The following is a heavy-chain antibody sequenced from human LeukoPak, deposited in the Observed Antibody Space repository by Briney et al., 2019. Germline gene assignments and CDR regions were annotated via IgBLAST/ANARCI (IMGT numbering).Heavy chain of an antibody. CDR1: GFTLSSYS. D-gene: IGHD6-19*01. Sequence: PGGSLRLSCAASGFTLSSYSMNWVRQAPGKGLEWVSSISSSSSYIYYADSVKGRFTISRDNAQNSLYLQLNSLRAEDTAVYYCARDSLKIDSVAGKIFDFWGQGTLITVSS. V-gene: IGHV3-21*01. J-gene: IGHJ4*02. CDR2: ISSSSSYI. CDR3: ARDSLKIDSVAGKIFDF.